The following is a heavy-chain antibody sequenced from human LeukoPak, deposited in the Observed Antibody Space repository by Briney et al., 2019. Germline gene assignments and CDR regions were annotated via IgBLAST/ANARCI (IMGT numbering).Heavy chain of an antibody. J-gene: IGHJ4*02. Sequence: GSSVKVSCKASGGTFSSYAISWVRQAPGQGLERMGGIIPILGTANYAQKFQGRVTTTTDESTSTAYMELSSLRSEDTAVYYCARGGGYCSSTSCFFDYWGQGTLVTVSS. CDR3: ARGGGYCSSTSCFFDY. CDR2: IIPILGTA. V-gene: IGHV1-69*05. CDR1: GGTFSSYA. D-gene: IGHD2-2*01.